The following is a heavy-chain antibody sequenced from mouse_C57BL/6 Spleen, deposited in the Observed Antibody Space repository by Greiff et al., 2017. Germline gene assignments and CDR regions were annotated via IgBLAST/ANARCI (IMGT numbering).Heavy chain of an antibody. CDR2: ISYSGST. Sequence: VQLKESGPGMVKPSQSLSLTCTVTGYSITSGYDWHWIRHFPGNKLEWMGYISYSGSTNYNPSLKSRISITHDTSKNHFFLKLNSVTTEDTATYYCARKGGYSYFDYWGQGTTLTVSS. D-gene: IGHD2-12*01. CDR3: ARKGGYSYFDY. CDR1: GYSITSGYD. V-gene: IGHV3-1*01. J-gene: IGHJ2*01.